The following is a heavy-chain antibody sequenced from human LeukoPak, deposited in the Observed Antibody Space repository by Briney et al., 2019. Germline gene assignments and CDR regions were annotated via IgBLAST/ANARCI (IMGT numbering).Heavy chain of an antibody. CDR3: AKGYEHTSMASYYFYGMDV. Sequence: GGSLRLSCAASGFTFSSYAMSWVRQAPGKGLGWVSAISGSGGSTYYADSVKGRFTISRDNSKNTLYLQMNSLRAEDTAVYYCAKGYEHTSMASYYFYGMDVWGQGTTVTVSS. CDR2: ISGSGGST. D-gene: IGHD5-18*01. J-gene: IGHJ6*02. V-gene: IGHV3-23*01. CDR1: GFTFSSYA.